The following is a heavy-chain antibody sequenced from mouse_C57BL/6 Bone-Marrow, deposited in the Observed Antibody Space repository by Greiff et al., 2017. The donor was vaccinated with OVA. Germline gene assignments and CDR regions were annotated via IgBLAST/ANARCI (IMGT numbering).Heavy chain of an antibody. J-gene: IGHJ1*03. CDR2: ISDGGGYT. CDR1: GFTFSSYA. CDR3: ARGRRYWYFDV. V-gene: IGHV5-4*01. Sequence: EVQLVESGGGLVKPGGSLKLSCAASGFTFSSYAMSWVRQTPETRLEWVATISDGGGYTYYPDNVKGRFTISRDNAKNNLYLQISHLQSEDTAMYYCARGRRYWYFDVWGTGTTVTVSS.